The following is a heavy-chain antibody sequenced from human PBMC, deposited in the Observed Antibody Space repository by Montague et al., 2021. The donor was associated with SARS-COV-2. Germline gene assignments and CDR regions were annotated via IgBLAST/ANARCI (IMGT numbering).Heavy chain of an antibody. CDR2: VDPEDGKT. D-gene: IGHD7-27*01. Sequence: SVKVSCKVSGHSLTELPVHWVRQAPGKGLEWMGGVDPEDGKTIYAQNFQGRLTIAEDTSADTAYMELSSLRSDDTAVYYCATSVDWGSTGRFDFWGQGTLVTVSS. CDR3: ATSVDWGSTGRFDF. J-gene: IGHJ4*02. CDR1: GHSLTELP. V-gene: IGHV1-24*01.